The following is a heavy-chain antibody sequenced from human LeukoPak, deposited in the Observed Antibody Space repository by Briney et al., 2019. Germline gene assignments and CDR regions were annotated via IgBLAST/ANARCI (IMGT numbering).Heavy chain of an antibody. CDR2: IIPIFGTA. D-gene: IGHD3-10*01. CDR1: GGTFSSYA. V-gene: IGHV1-69*13. CDR3: ARGRARNYYGSGSYYTFDY. Sequence: GASVKVSCKASGGTFSSYAISWVRQASGQGLEWMGGIIPIFGTANYAQKFQGRVTITADESTSTAYMELSSLRSEDTAVYYCARGRARNYYGSGSYYTFDYWGQGTLVTVSS. J-gene: IGHJ4*02.